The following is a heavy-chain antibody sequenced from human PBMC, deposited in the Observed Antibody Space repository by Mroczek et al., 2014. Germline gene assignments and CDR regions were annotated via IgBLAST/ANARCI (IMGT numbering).Heavy chain of an antibody. CDR1: GFTFSSYG. CDR2: IWYDGSNK. D-gene: IGHD3-10*01. CDR3: ARDHYGSGSYYGAFDI. V-gene: IGHV3-33*01. Sequence: QVQLVQSGGGVVQPGRSLRLSCAASGFTFSSYGMHWVRQAPGKGLEWVAVIWYDGSNKYYADSVKGRFTISRDNSKNTLYLQMNSLRAEDTAVYYCARDHYGSGSYYGAFDIWGQGTMVTVSS. J-gene: IGHJ3*02.